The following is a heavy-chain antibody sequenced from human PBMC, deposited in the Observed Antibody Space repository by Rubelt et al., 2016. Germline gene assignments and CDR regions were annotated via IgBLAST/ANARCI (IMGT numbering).Heavy chain of an antibody. CDR3: VRGLPLHP. V-gene: IGHV3-66*01. Sequence: EVQLVVSGGGLVQPGGSLRLSCAASGFTVSSTYMSWVRQAPGKGLEWVSVIYVGGDTKYADSVKGRFTISRDNSKNTLYLQMNSLGAEDTAVYYCVRGLPLHPWGQGTLVTVSS. CDR2: IYVGGDT. CDR1: GFTVSSTY. J-gene: IGHJ5*02.